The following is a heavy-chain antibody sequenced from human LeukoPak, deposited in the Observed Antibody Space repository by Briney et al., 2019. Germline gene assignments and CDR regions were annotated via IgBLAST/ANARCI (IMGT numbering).Heavy chain of an antibody. CDR1: GGSVSSGSYY. D-gene: IGHD3-3*01. CDR3: ARDIPPDFWSGYFYGMDV. CDR2: IYYSGST. J-gene: IGHJ6*02. Sequence: SGTLSLTCTVSGGSVSSGSYYWSWIRQPPGKGLEWIGYIYYSGSTNYNPSLKSRVTISVDTSKNQFSLKLSSVTAADTAVYYCARDIPPDFWSGYFYGMDVWGQGTTVTVSS. V-gene: IGHV4-61*01.